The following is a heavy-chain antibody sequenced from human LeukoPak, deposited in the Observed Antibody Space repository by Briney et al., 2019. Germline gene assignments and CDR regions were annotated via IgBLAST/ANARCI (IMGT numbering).Heavy chain of an antibody. CDR3: ARYHNWNDVLFFDY. J-gene: IGHJ4*02. D-gene: IGHD1-20*01. CDR2: IYTSGST. CDR1: GGSISSYY. V-gene: IGHV4-4*07. Sequence: PSETLSLTCTGSGGSISSYYWSWIRQPAGKGLEWIGRIYTSGSTNYNPSLTSRGTISVDTSKNQYSLKLSSVTAADTAVYYCARYHNWNDVLFFDYWGQGTLVTVSS.